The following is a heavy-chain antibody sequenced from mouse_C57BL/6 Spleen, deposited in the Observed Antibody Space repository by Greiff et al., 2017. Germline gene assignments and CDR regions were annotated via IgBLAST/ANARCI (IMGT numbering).Heavy chain of an antibody. D-gene: IGHD2-12*01. Sequence: LQESGAELVKPGASVKISCKASGYAFSSYWMNWVKQRPGKGLEWIGQIYPGDGDTNYNGKFKGKATLTADKSSSTAYMQLSSLTSEDSAVYFCARGDYTPRFAYWGQGTLVTVSA. CDR2: IYPGDGDT. CDR3: ARGDYTPRFAY. J-gene: IGHJ3*01. V-gene: IGHV1-80*01. CDR1: GYAFSSYW.